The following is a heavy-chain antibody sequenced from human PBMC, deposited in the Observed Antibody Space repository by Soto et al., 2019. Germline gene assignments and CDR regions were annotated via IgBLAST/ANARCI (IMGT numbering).Heavy chain of an antibody. Sequence: GGSLRLSCAASGFTFSSYAMSWVRQAPGKGLEWVSAISGSGGSTYYADSVKGRFTISRDNSKNTLYLQMNSLRAEDTAVYYCAKAGSTPLYYYYYMDVWGKGTTVTVSS. D-gene: IGHD3-10*01. CDR3: AKAGSTPLYYYYYMDV. CDR2: ISGSGGST. V-gene: IGHV3-23*01. CDR1: GFTFSSYA. J-gene: IGHJ6*03.